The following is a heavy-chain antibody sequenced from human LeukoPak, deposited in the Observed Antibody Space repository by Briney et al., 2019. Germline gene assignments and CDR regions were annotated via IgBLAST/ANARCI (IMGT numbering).Heavy chain of an antibody. V-gene: IGHV3-23*01. CDR3: AKDRRIAAAGSVGY. Sequence: GGSLRLSCVASGFTFTSYAINWVRQAPGKGLEWVSSVSGSGAKTYYADSVKGRFTISRDNSKNTLYLQMNSLRAEDTAVYYCAKDRRIAAAGSVGYWGQGTLVTVSS. D-gene: IGHD6-13*01. J-gene: IGHJ4*02. CDR1: GFTFTSYA. CDR2: VSGSGAKT.